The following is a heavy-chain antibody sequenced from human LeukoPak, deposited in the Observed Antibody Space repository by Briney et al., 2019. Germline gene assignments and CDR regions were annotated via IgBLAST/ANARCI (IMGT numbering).Heavy chain of an antibody. CDR3: AELGITMIGGV. CDR2: ISRDLHTM. D-gene: IGHD3-10*02. J-gene: IGHJ6*04. CDR1: GFTFSSYS. V-gene: IGHV3-48*04. Sequence: GGSLRLSCAASGFTFSSYSMNWVRQAPGKGLEWISHISRDLHTMYYADSVKGRFTISRDNAKNSLYLQMNSLRAEDTAVYYCAELGITMIGGVWGKGTTVTISS.